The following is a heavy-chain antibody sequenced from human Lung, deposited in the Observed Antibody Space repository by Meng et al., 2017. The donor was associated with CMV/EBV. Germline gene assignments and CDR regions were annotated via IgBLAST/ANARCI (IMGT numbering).Heavy chain of an antibody. Sequence: VHLVKSGDKRKMPGHTVVVSCTSSGHTFTNYGIPWVRQAPAQWLEWMGWFSAYNGNTNYAQTLKGRVTMTTDTATSTAYMELGRLRSDHTAMYYCARVEVGITSGDYWGQGTLVTVSS. V-gene: IGHV1-18*01. CDR3: ARVEVGITSGDY. D-gene: IGHD1-26*01. CDR1: GHTFTNYG. CDR2: FSAYNGNT. J-gene: IGHJ4*02.